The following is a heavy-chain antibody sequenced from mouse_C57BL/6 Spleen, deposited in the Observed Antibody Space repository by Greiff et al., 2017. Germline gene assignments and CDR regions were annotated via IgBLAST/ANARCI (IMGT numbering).Heavy chain of an antibody. CDR1: GFSLSTFGMG. D-gene: IGHD2-14*01. Sequence: QVTLKESGPGILQPSQTLSLTCSFSGFSLSTFGMGVGWIRQPSGKGLEWLAHIWWDDDKYYNPALKSRLTISKDTSKNQVFLKLANVDTADTATYYCARVLRRYYAMDYWGQGTSVTVSS. V-gene: IGHV8-8*01. J-gene: IGHJ4*01. CDR2: IWWDDDK. CDR3: ARVLRRYYAMDY.